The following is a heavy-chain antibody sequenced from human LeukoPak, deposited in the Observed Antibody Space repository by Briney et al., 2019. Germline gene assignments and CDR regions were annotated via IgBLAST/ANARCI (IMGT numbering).Heavy chain of an antibody. CDR2: INHSGST. CDR3: ARVRSYYYDSSGYYPDAFDV. V-gene: IGHV4-34*01. J-gene: IGHJ3*01. Sequence: PSETLSLTCAVYGGSFSGYYWSWVRQPPGKGLEWIGEINHSGSTNYNLSLKSRVTISVDTSKNQFSLKLSSATAADTAVYYCARVRSYYYDSSGYYPDAFDVWGQGTVVTVSS. D-gene: IGHD3-22*01. CDR1: GGSFSGYY.